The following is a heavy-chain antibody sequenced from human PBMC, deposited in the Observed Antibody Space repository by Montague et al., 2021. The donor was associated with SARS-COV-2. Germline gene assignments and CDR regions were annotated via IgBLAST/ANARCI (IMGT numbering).Heavy chain of an antibody. Sequence: SETLSLTCAVYGGSFHIFSWGWIRQSPGKGLEWIGEVDQGGKTNYNPSLKSRVTISVDTSKSQFSLNLTSVTAADAAMYYCARGTRVVGVTPGFRWWGQGTQVAVSS. D-gene: IGHD1-26*01. J-gene: IGHJ4*02. CDR1: GGSFHIFS. CDR2: VDQGGKT. CDR3: ARGTRVVGVTPGFRW. V-gene: IGHV4-34*01.